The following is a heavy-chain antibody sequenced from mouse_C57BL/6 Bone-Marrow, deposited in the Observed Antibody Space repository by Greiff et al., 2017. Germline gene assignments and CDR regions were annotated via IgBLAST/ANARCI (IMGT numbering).Heavy chain of an antibody. CDR3: ARWHYYGSTPFAY. D-gene: IGHD1-1*01. CDR1: GYSFTGYY. CDR2: INPSTGGT. Sequence: EVQLQQSGPELVKPGASVKISCKASGYSFTGYYMNWVKQSPEKSLEWIGEINPSTGGTTYNQKFKAKATLTVAKSSSTAYMQLKSLTSEDSAVYYCARWHYYGSTPFAYWGQGTLVTVSA. J-gene: IGHJ3*01. V-gene: IGHV1-42*01.